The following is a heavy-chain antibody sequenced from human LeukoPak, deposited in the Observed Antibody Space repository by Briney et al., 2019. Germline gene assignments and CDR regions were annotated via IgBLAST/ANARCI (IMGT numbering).Heavy chain of an antibody. CDR1: GFTFSYFA. D-gene: IGHD1-1*01. V-gene: IGHV3-64D*09. CDR2: ISRDGGAT. J-gene: IGHJ4*02. Sequence: PGGSLRLSCSASGFTFSYFAFHWVRQAPGKGLEYISAISRDGGATYYADSVKGRFIISRDNSKNTLYLQMSSLRAEDTAIYYCVKTSTDYYYDYWGQGTLVTVSS. CDR3: VKTSTDYYYDY.